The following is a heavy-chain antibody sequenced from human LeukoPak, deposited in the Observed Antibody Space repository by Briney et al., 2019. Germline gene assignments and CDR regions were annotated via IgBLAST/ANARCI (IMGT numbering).Heavy chain of an antibody. J-gene: IGHJ4*02. CDR2: ISAYNGNT. Sequence: GASVKVSCKASGYTFTSYGISWVRQAPGQGLEWMGWISAYNGNTNYAQKLQGRVTMTTDTSTSTAYMELRSLRSDDTAVYYCARDSFPFYNWNDVADYWGQGTLVTVSS. CDR1: GYTFTSYG. CDR3: ARDSFPFYNWNDVADY. V-gene: IGHV1-18*01. D-gene: IGHD1-1*01.